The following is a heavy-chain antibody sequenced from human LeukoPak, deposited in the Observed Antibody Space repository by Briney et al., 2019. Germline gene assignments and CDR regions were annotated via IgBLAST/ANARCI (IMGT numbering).Heavy chain of an antibody. D-gene: IGHD3-16*01. Sequence: SETLSLTCTVSGGSISSSSYYWGWIRQPPGKGLEWIGSIYYTGSTYYNPSLKSRVTISVDTSKNQFSLKLSSVTAADTAVYYCARDSPEIPVITFGGARRGIDYWGQGTLVTVSS. V-gene: IGHV4-39*07. CDR3: ARDSPEIPVITFGGARRGIDY. CDR2: IYYTGST. CDR1: GGSISSSSYY. J-gene: IGHJ4*02.